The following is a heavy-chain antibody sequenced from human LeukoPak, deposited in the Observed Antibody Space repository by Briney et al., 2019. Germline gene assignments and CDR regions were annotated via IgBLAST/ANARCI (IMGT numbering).Heavy chain of an antibody. V-gene: IGHV3-66*02. J-gene: IGHJ4*02. CDR2: IYSGGST. CDR3: ARAQSYYYDSSGYYYSPGYFDY. D-gene: IGHD3-22*01. CDR1: GFSFSNFA. Sequence: GGSLRLSCEVSGFSFSNFAMSWVRQAAGKGLEWVSVIYSGGSTYYADSVKGRFTISRDNSKNTLYLQMNSLRAEDTAVYYCARAQSYYYDSSGYYYSPGYFDYWGQGTLVTVSS.